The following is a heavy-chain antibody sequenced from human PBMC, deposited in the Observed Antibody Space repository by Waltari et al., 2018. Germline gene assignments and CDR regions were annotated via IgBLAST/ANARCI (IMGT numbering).Heavy chain of an antibody. CDR1: GFTFSSYS. CDR2: IYSGGST. D-gene: IGHD6-19*01. V-gene: IGHV3-23*03. Sequence: EVQLVESGGGLVQPGGSLRLSCAASGFTFSSYSMNWVRQAPGKGLEWVSVIYSGGSTYYADSVKGRFTISRDNSKNTLYLQMNSLRAEDTAVYYCAKASSGWADYWGQGTLVTVSS. J-gene: IGHJ4*02. CDR3: AKASSGWADY.